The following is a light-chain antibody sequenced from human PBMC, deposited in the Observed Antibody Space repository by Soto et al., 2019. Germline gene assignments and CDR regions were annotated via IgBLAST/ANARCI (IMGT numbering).Light chain of an antibody. V-gene: IGLV2-11*01. Sequence: QSPLAQPASVSGSPAQSVTISCTGTGSDVGAYNYVSWYQQHPGRPPNLMIYDVARWPSGVPDRFSGSKSGNTASLTISGLQAEDEADYFCCSYAGGYTYLFGTGTKVTVL. CDR2: DVA. CDR3: CSYAGGYTYL. J-gene: IGLJ1*01. CDR1: GSDVGAYNY.